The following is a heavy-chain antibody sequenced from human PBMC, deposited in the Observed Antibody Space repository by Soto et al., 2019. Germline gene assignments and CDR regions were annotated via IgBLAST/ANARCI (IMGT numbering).Heavy chain of an antibody. Sequence: KWLEWVAVIFYDGSNKYYADSVKGRFTISRDNSKNTLYLQMNSLRAEDTAVYYCAKDPTSFFYQAEDGIRYFGSVSAFLLNRSSDL. D-gene: IGHD3-9*01. J-gene: IGHJ2*01. CDR2: IFYDGSNK. CDR3: AKDPTSFFYQAEDGIRYFGSVSAFLLNRSSDL. V-gene: IGHV3-30*18.